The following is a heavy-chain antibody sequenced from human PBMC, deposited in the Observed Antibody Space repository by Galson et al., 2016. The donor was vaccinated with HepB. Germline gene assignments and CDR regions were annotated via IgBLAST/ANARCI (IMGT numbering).Heavy chain of an antibody. Sequence: TLSLTCTLSGGSVSSRSYCWTWIRQQPGKGLEWIGYSYSNGDTSYNPSLQSRATISVDTSNDQFSLRLISATAADTAVYFCARDRRNDYFGVVSGTYYYGMDVWGPGTTVTVS. V-gene: IGHV4-31*03. CDR3: ARDRRNDYFGVVSGTYYYGMDV. D-gene: IGHD3-3*01. J-gene: IGHJ6*02. CDR1: GGSVSSRSYC. CDR2: SYSNGDT.